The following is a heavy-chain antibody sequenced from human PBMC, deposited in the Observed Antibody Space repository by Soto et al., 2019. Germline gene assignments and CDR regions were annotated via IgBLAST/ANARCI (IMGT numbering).Heavy chain of an antibody. J-gene: IGHJ4*02. V-gene: IGHV3-30*03. D-gene: IGHD4-17*01. Sequence: AGGSLRLSCAASGFTFSSYGMHWVRQAPGKGLEWVAVISYDGSNKYYADSVKGRFTISRDNSKNTLYLQMNSLRSDDTAVYYCARDGVEDGDYVFNYWGQGTLVTVSS. CDR2: ISYDGSNK. CDR3: ARDGVEDGDYVFNY. CDR1: GFTFSSYG.